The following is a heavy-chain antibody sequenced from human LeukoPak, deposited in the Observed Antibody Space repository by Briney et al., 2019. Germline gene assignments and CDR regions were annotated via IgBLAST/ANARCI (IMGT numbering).Heavy chain of an antibody. J-gene: IGHJ4*02. CDR1: GFTFSSYS. Sequence: GGSLRLSCAASGFTFSSYSMNWVRQAPGKGLEWVSYISSSSSYIYYADSVKGRFTISRDNAKNSLYLQMNSLRAEDTAVYYCAREQYSGNYAYDYWGQGTLVTVSS. CDR2: ISSSSSYI. V-gene: IGHV3-21*01. CDR3: AREQYSGNYAYDY. D-gene: IGHD1-26*01.